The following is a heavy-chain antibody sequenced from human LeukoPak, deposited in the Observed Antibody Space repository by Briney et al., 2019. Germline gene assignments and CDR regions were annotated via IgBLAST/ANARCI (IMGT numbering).Heavy chain of an antibody. CDR2: ISGSGGST. Sequence: PGGSLRLSCAASGFTFSSYAMSWVRQAPGKGLEWVSAISGSGGSTYYADSVKGRFTISRDNSKNTLYLQVNSLRAEDTAVYYCAKVVPQWLDIYYFDYWGQGTLVTVSS. D-gene: IGHD6-19*01. CDR3: AKVVPQWLDIYYFDY. CDR1: GFTFSSYA. J-gene: IGHJ4*02. V-gene: IGHV3-23*01.